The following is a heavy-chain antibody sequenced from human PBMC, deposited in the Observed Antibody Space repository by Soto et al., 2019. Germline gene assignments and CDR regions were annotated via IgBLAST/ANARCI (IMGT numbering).Heavy chain of an antibody. CDR2: FYYSGST. CDR3: ARRFYDGNEGFNY. D-gene: IGHD5-12*01. CDR1: GGSIRSSSFY. Sequence: QLQLQESGPGLVKPSETLSLTCTVSGGSIRSSSFYWGWIRQPPGRGLEWIGGFYYSGSTYYSPSLKSRVTISVDTSKIQFSLNLSSVTAADTAVYYCARRFYDGNEGFNYWGQGTLLTVSS. J-gene: IGHJ4*02. V-gene: IGHV4-39*01.